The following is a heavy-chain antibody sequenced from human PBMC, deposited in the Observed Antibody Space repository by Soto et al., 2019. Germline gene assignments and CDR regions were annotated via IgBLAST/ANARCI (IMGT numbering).Heavy chain of an antibody. J-gene: IGHJ4*02. Sequence: EVQLVESGGGLVKPGGSLRLSCAASGFTFTNYTMHWVRQAPGKGLEWVSSISSSSSFMFYADSVKGRFTISRDNAKNSLYLQMNSLRAEDTALYYCARQWGGLAAAPDYWGQGTLVTVSS. CDR2: ISSSSSFM. V-gene: IGHV3-21*01. CDR3: ARQWGGLAAAPDY. D-gene: IGHD6-13*01. CDR1: GFTFTNYT.